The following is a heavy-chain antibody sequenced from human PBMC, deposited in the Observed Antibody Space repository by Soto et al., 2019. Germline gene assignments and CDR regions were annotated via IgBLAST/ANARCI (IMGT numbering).Heavy chain of an antibody. D-gene: IGHD3-10*01. CDR3: ARELRFGEDYYGMDV. CDR2: IYYSGST. J-gene: IGHJ6*02. Sequence: PSETLSLTCTVSGGSISSCGYYWSWIRQHPGKGLEWIGYIYYSGSTYYNPSLKSRVTISVDTSKNQFSLKLSSVTAADTAVYYCARELRFGEDYYGMDVWGQGTTVTVSS. V-gene: IGHV4-31*03. CDR1: GGSISSCGYY.